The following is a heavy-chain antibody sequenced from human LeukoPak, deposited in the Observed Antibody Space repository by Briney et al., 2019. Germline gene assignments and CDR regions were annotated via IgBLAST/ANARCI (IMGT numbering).Heavy chain of an antibody. CDR1: GGSISSYY. Sequence: SETLSLTCTVSGGSISSYYWSWIRQPPRKGLEWIGYIYYSGSTNYNPSLKSRVTISVDTSKNQFSLKLSSVTAADTAVYYCARGVPYDFWSGYYLGWFDPWGQGTLVTVSS. CDR2: IYYSGST. D-gene: IGHD3-3*01. J-gene: IGHJ5*02. V-gene: IGHV4-59*01. CDR3: ARGVPYDFWSGYYLGWFDP.